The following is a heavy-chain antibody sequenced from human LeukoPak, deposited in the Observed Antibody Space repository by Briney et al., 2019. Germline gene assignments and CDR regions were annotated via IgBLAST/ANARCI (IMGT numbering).Heavy chain of an antibody. Sequence: PGGSLRLSCAASGFTVSSNYMSWVRQAPGKGLEWVSVIYSGGSTYYADSVKGRFTISRDNSKNTLYLQMNSLRAEDTAVYYCARDLGVTGTGAFDIWGQGTMVTVSS. D-gene: IGHD1-14*01. J-gene: IGHJ3*02. CDR1: GFTVSSNY. CDR3: ARDLGVTGTGAFDI. V-gene: IGHV3-53*01. CDR2: IYSGGST.